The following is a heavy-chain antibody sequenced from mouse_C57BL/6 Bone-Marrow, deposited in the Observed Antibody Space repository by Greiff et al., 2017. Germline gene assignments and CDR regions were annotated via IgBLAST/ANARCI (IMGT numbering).Heavy chain of an antibody. J-gene: IGHJ1*03. D-gene: IGHD1-1*01. CDR2: IWSGGST. CDR3: AKEGYYGSLWYFDV. CDR1: GFSLTSYG. Sequence: QVQLQQSGPGLVQPSQSLSITCTASGFSLTSYGVHWVRQSPGKGLEWLGVIWSGGSTDYNAAFMSRLSITKDNSKSQVFFKMNSLQADDTAIYYCAKEGYYGSLWYFDVWGTGTTVTVSS. V-gene: IGHV2-5*01.